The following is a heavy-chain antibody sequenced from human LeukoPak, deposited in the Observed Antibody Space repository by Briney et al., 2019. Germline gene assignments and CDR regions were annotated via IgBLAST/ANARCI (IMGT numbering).Heavy chain of an antibody. Sequence: SETLSLTCTVSGGSISSYYWSWIRQPPGKGLEWIGYIYYSGSTNYNPSLKSRVTISVDTSKNQFSLKLSSVTAADTAVYYCARDRFYFTMPGGEGIDYWGQGILVTVSS. CDR3: ARDRFYFTMPGGEGIDY. D-gene: IGHD3-16*01. V-gene: IGHV4-59*12. J-gene: IGHJ4*02. CDR2: IYYSGST. CDR1: GGSISSYY.